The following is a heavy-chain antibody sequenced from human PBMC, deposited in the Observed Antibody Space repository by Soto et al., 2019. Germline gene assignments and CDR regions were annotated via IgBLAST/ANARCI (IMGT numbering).Heavy chain of an antibody. J-gene: IGHJ6*02. D-gene: IGHD3-10*01. V-gene: IGHV1-69*01. CDR3: DSGWFRGGLYYYYGMDV. Sequence: QVQLVQSGAEVKKPGSSVKVSCKASGGTFSSYAISWVRQAPGQGLEWMGGIIPIFGTANYAQKFQGRVTSTADESTSTAYRELVSLRADDTAVYYCDSGWFRGGLYYYYGMDVWGQGTTVPVSS. CDR1: GGTFSSYA. CDR2: IIPIFGTA.